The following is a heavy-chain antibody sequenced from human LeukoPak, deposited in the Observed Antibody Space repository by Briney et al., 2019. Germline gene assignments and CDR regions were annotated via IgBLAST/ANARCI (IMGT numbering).Heavy chain of an antibody. V-gene: IGHV3-73*01. Sequence: PGGSLRLSCEASGFTFSTYSMDWVRQASGKGLEWVGRIRSTANGYATAYAASVKGRFTISRDDSKNTAYLQMDSLKTEDTAVYYCTGNYYGSGSYADFDYWGQGTLVTVSS. CDR3: TGNYYGSGSYADFDY. J-gene: IGHJ4*02. CDR1: GFTFSTYS. CDR2: IRSTANGYAT. D-gene: IGHD3-10*01.